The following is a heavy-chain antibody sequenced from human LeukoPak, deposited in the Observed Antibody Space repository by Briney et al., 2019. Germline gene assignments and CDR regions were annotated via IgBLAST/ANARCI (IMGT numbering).Heavy chain of an antibody. J-gene: IGHJ4*02. CDR1: GYTFTSYG. CDR3: ARAPYLSTMIDLDY. CDR2: ISAYNGNT. Sequence: ASVKVSCKASGYTFTSYGISWVRQAPGQGLEWMGWISAYNGNTNYAQKLQGRVTMTTDTSTSTAYMELRSLRSEDTAVYYCARAPYLSTMIDLDYWGQGTLVTVSS. V-gene: IGHV1-18*01. D-gene: IGHD3-22*01.